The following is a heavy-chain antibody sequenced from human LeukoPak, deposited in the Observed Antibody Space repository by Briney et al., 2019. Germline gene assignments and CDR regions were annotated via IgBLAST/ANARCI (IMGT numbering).Heavy chain of an antibody. D-gene: IGHD3-3*01. CDR3: AKEGQRFLEGPSNYYYYYMDV. V-gene: IGHV3-30*18. CDR1: GFTFSSYG. Sequence: GGSLRLTCAASGFTFSSYGMSWVRQAPGKGLEWVAVISYDGSNKYYADSVKGRFTISRDNSKNTLYLQMNSLRAEDTAVYYCAKEGQRFLEGPSNYYYYYMDVWGKGTTVTVSS. J-gene: IGHJ6*03. CDR2: ISYDGSNK.